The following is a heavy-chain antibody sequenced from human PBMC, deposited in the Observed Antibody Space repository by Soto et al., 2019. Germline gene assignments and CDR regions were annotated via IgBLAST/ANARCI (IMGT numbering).Heavy chain of an antibody. V-gene: IGHV3-53*01. D-gene: IGHD6-13*01. CDR1: GFTVSSNY. CDR3: ARENADGLAAAGLPNTN. J-gene: IGHJ4*02. Sequence: PGGSLRLSCAASGFTVSSNYMSWVRQAPGKGLEWVSVIYSGGSTYYADSVKGRFTISRDNSKNTLYLQMNSLRAEDTAVYYCARENADGLAAAGLPNTNWGQGTLVTVSS. CDR2: IYSGGST.